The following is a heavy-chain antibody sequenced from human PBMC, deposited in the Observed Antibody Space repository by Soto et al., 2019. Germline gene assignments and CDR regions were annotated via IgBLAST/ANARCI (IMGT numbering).Heavy chain of an antibody. CDR2: ISSSGSTI. V-gene: IGHV3-48*03. J-gene: IGHJ6*02. D-gene: IGHD5-18*01. CDR3: ARDGYSYGYYYGMEV. Sequence: GGSLRLSCAASVFTFSSYEMNFVRQAPGKGLEWVSYISSSGSTIYYADSVKGRFTISRDNAKNSLYLQMNSLRAEDTAVYYCARDGYSYGYYYGMEVWGQGTTVTVSS. CDR1: VFTFSSYE.